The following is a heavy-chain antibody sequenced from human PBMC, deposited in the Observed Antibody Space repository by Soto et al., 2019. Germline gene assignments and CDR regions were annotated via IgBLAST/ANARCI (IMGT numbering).Heavy chain of an antibody. CDR2: INPSGGST. D-gene: IGHD6-19*01. CDR1: GYTFPHHY. CDR3: ASHAVAGDY. V-gene: IGHV1-46*03. Sequence: GAPGKVSRKASGYTFPHHYIHWVRQAPGQGLEWMGIINPSGGSTSYAQKFQGRVTMTRDTSTSTVYMELSSLRSEDTAVYYCASHAVAGDYWGQGTLVTVSS. J-gene: IGHJ4*02.